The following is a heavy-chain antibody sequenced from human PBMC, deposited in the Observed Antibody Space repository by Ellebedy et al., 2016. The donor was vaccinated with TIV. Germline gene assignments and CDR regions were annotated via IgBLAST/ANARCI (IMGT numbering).Heavy chain of an antibody. Sequence: GESLKISCADSGFSFSSYAMTWVRQAPGKGLEWVSGISDTGATTFYADSVKGRFTISRDNSKNTLYLQMNSLRAEDTAIYYCAKGYYASGDPQSPFAYWGRGTLVTVSS. V-gene: IGHV3-23*01. D-gene: IGHD3-10*01. J-gene: IGHJ4*02. CDR1: GFSFSSYA. CDR3: AKGYYASGDPQSPFAY. CDR2: ISDTGATT.